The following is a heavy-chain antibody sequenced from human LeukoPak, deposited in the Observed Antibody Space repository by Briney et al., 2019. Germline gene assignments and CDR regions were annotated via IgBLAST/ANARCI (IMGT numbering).Heavy chain of an antibody. CDR2: IKSKADGGTA. Sequence: KPGGSLRLSCAASGFTFTNAWMSWVRQAPGKGLEWVGRIKSKADGGTADYAAPVKGRFTISRDDSKNTLYLQMNGFKTEDTAVYYCTTDYGYAWGSYRLGYWGQGTLVTVSS. V-gene: IGHV3-15*01. J-gene: IGHJ4*02. D-gene: IGHD3-16*02. CDR3: TTDYGYAWGSYRLGY. CDR1: GFTFTNAW.